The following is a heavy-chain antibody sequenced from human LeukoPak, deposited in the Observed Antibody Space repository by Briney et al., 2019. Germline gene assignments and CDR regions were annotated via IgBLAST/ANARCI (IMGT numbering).Heavy chain of an antibody. CDR1: GFTFSSYA. V-gene: IGHV3-23*01. CDR2: ISGSGGST. D-gene: IGHD2-2*01. CDR3: AKEPRFPSQLPYYFDY. J-gene: IGHJ4*02. Sequence: GGSLRLSCAASGFTFSSYAMSWVRQAPGKGLEWVSAISGSGGSTYYADSVKGRFTISRDNSKNTLYLQMNSLRAEDTAVYYCAKEPRFPSQLPYYFDYWGQGTLVTVSS.